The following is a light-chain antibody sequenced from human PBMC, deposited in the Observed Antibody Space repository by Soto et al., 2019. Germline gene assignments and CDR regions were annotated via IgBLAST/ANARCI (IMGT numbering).Light chain of an antibody. Sequence: EIVLTQSPGTLSLSPGERATLSCRASQSVSSSYLAWYQQKPGQAPRLLIYDTSSRATGIPDRFSGSGSGTGFTLAISRLEPEDFAVYYWQQCGSSPAFGQGTKVELK. CDR3: QQCGSSPA. J-gene: IGKJ1*01. V-gene: IGKV3-20*01. CDR2: DTS. CDR1: QSVSSSY.